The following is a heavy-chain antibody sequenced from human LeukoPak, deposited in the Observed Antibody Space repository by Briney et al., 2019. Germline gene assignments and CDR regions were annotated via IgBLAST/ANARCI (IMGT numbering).Heavy chain of an antibody. Sequence: GGSLRLSCAASGFTFSSYGMHWVRQAPGKGLEWVAFIRYDGSNKYYADSVKGRFTISRDNSKNTLYLQMNSLRAEDMAVYYCAKATMVRGVTPFDYWGQGTLVTVSS. CDR3: AKATMVRGVTPFDY. D-gene: IGHD3-10*01. J-gene: IGHJ4*02. CDR1: GFTFSSYG. V-gene: IGHV3-30*02. CDR2: IRYDGSNK.